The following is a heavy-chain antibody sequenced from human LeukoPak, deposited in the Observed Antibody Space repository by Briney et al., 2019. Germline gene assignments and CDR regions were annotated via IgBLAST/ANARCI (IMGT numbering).Heavy chain of an antibody. CDR1: GFTVSSNY. D-gene: IGHD3-22*01. CDR2: IYSGGST. Sequence: GGSLRLSCAASGFTVSSNYMSWVRQAPGKGLEWVSVIYSGGSTDYADSVKGRFTISRDNSKNTLDLQMNSLRAEDTAVYYCARDEGYYDSSGYYYHPLFDYWGQGTLVTVSS. CDR3: ARDEGYYDSSGYYYHPLFDY. V-gene: IGHV3-66*01. J-gene: IGHJ4*02.